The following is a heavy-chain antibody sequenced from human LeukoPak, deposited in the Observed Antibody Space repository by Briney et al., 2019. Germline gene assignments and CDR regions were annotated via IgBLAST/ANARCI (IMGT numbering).Heavy chain of an antibody. CDR3: ARGTLFGVDTDY. CDR2: IYHSGST. Sequence: PSETLSLTCAVSGGSISSSNWWSWVRQPPGKGLEWIGEIYHSGSTNYNPSLKSRVTISVDTSKNQFSLKLSSVTAADTAVYYCARGTLFGVDTDYWGQGTLVTVSS. V-gene: IGHV4-4*02. J-gene: IGHJ4*02. D-gene: IGHD3-3*01. CDR1: GGSISSSNW.